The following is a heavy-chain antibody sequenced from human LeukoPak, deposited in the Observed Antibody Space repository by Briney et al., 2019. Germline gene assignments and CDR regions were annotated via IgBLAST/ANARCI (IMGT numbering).Heavy chain of an antibody. V-gene: IGHV1-2*02. J-gene: IGHJ6*02. Sequence: ASVKVSCKASGYTFTGYYMHWVRQAPGQGLEWMGWINPNSGGTNYAQKFQGRVTMTRDTSISTAYMELSRLRSDDTAVYYCAREPFIVATIDPYYYGMDVWGQGTTVTVSS. CDR2: INPNSGGT. CDR1: GYTFTGYY. D-gene: IGHD5-12*01. CDR3: AREPFIVATIDPYYYGMDV.